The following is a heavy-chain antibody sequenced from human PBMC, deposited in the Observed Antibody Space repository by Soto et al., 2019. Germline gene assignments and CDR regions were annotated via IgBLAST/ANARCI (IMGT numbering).Heavy chain of an antibody. D-gene: IGHD2-2*02. CDR1: GYTFTSHG. CDR3: ARARYCASPSCYKHYYYGMDT. V-gene: IGHV1-18*04. CDR2: ISTYNSRT. J-gene: IGHJ6*02. Sequence: ASLKVSCKASGYTFTSHGISCVRQAPGQGLEWLGWISTYNSRTHYAQKVQGRVTMTTDTSTSTAYLALRSLTFDDTAVYYCARARYCASPSCYKHYYYGMDTWGQGTTVTVSS.